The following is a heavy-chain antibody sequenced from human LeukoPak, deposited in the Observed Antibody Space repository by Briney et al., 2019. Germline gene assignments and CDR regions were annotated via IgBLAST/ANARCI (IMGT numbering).Heavy chain of an antibody. CDR3: AREGYYDSSGYSPLLTTALDY. V-gene: IGHV3-33*01. D-gene: IGHD3-22*01. J-gene: IGHJ4*02. Sequence: PGRSLRLSCAASGFTFISYGMHWVRQAPGKGLEWVADIWYDGSNKYYADSVKGRFTISRDNSKNTLHLQMNSLRAEDTAVYYCAREGYYDSSGYSPLLTTALDYWGQGTLVTVSS. CDR1: GFTFISYG. CDR2: IWYDGSNK.